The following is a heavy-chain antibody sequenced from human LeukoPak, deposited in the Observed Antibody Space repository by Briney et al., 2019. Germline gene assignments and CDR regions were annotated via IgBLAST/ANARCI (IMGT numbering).Heavy chain of an antibody. CDR1: GGSISSYY. CDR3: ARAYPGGGNLDY. CDR2: IYYSGST. Sequence: SETLSLTCTVSGGSISSYYWSWIRQPPGKGLEWIGYIYYSGSTNYNPSLKSRDTISVDTSKNQFSLKLISVTAADTAVYYCARAYPGGGNLDYWGQGTLVTVSS. V-gene: IGHV4-59*01. D-gene: IGHD3-16*01. J-gene: IGHJ4*02.